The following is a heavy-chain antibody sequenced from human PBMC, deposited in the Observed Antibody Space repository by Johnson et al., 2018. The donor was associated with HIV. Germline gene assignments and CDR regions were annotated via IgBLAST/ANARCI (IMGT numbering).Heavy chain of an antibody. CDR3: ARDRSLWFRELWPRDAFDM. CDR2: ISSSGNDI. CDR1: GFTFSDYY. V-gene: IGHV3-11*04. J-gene: IGHJ3*02. D-gene: IGHD3-10*01. Sequence: QVQLVESGGGLVTPGGSLRLSCAASGFTFSDYYMSWVRQAPGKGLEWISYISSSGNDIYYADSVKGRFTISRDNSKNTLYLQMNSLRVADTAVYYCARDRSLWFRELWPRDAFDMWGQGTKITVSS.